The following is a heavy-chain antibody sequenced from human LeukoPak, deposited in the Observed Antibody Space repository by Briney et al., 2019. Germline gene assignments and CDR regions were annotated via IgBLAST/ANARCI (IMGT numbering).Heavy chain of an antibody. CDR1: GYTFTSYD. J-gene: IGHJ6*03. CDR3: ARGHSSSYYYYYMDV. D-gene: IGHD6-6*01. V-gene: IGHV1-8*03. Sequence: ASVKVSCKASGYTFTSYDINWVRQATGQGLEWMGWMNPNSGNTGYAQKFQGRVTITRNTSISTAHMELSSLRSEDTAVYYCARGHSSSYYYYYMDVWGKGTTVTVSS. CDR2: MNPNSGNT.